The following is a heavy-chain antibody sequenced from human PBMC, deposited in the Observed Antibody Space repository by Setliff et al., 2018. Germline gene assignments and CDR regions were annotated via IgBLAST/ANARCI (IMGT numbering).Heavy chain of an antibody. CDR3: ARLGYCSSTSCSHFDY. D-gene: IGHD2-2*01. J-gene: IGHJ4*02. CDR1: GYSLSNYV. Sequence: GASVKVSCKASGYSLSNYVMNWVRQAPGQGLEWMGWINTKTGDPTYAQGYTGRFAFSLDTSDSATHLDISNLKAEDTATYYCARLGYCSSTSCSHFDYWGQGTLVTVSS. CDR2: INTKTGDP. V-gene: IGHV7-4-1*02.